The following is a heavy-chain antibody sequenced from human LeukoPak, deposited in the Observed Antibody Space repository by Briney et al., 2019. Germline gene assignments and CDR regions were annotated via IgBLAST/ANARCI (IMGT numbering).Heavy chain of an antibody. CDR1: GESFNDDY. CDR2: INHTGAT. Sequence: SETLSLTCAVSGESFNDDYWTWVRQSPGKGLEWIGEINHTGATNFKSSLKSRVTMSVDTSKKQVSLLLTSATAADTGVYFCARGRKVYCRSASCPAWLDPWGQGALVSVSS. D-gene: IGHD2-2*01. CDR3: ARGRKVYCRSASCPAWLDP. V-gene: IGHV4-34*01. J-gene: IGHJ5*02.